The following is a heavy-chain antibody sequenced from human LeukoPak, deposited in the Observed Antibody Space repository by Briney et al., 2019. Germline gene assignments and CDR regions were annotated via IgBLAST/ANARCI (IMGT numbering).Heavy chain of an antibody. Sequence: GESLKISCKGSGYTFTSYWIGWVRQMPGKGLEWMGIIYPGDSDTRYSPSFQGQVTISADKSISIAYLQWSSLKASDTAMYYCALTTYCGGDCYSYWGQGTLVTVSS. CDR1: GYTFTSYW. J-gene: IGHJ4*02. V-gene: IGHV5-51*01. D-gene: IGHD2-21*02. CDR2: IYPGDSDT. CDR3: ALTTYCGGDCYSY.